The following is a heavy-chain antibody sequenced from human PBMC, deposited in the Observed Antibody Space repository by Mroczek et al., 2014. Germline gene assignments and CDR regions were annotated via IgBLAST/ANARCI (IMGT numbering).Heavy chain of an antibody. CDR3: ARARAAASRDDI. D-gene: IGHD6-13*01. CDR1: GGSISSGSYY. Sequence: QVQLVESGPGLVKPSQTLSLTCTVSGGSISSGSYYWSWIRQPAGKGLEWIGRIYTSGSTNYNPSLKSRVTISVDTSKNQFSLKLSSVTAADTAVYYCARARAAASRDDIWGQGTMVTVSS. CDR2: IYTSGST. J-gene: IGHJ3*02. V-gene: IGHV4-61*02.